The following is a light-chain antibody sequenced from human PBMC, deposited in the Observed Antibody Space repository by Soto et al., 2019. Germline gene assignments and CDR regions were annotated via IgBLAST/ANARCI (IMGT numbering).Light chain of an antibody. V-gene: IGLV2-14*01. J-gene: IGLJ1*01. Sequence: QSALTQPASVSGSPGQSITISCTGTSSDVGLYDYVSWYQQQPGKAPQLMIYAVSNRPSGVSNRFSASKSGNTDSLFISGLQAEDEADYYCSSYTSDSSYVFGSGTKVTVL. CDR3: SSYTSDSSYV. CDR2: AVS. CDR1: SSDVGLYDY.